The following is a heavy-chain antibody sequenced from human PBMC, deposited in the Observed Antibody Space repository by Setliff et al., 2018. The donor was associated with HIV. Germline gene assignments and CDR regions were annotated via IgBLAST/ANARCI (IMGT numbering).Heavy chain of an antibody. J-gene: IGHJ6*02. V-gene: IGHV3-7*04. CDR3: AGGGHDRRNWYLLNPFFYYGMDV. CDR1: GFTFSTYW. D-gene: IGHD3-22*01. Sequence: PGGSLRLSCAASGFTFSTYWMIWGRQAPGKGLEWVANIKQDGIETDYVDSVKGRFTISRDNGRNLLFMQMRSLRAEDTGVYYCAGGGHDRRNWYLLNPFFYYGMDVWGQGTTVTVSS. CDR2: IKQDGIET.